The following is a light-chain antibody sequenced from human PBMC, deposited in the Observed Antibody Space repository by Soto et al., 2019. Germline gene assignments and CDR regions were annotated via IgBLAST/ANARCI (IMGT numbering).Light chain of an antibody. CDR1: ETVRTN. J-gene: IGKJ2*01. CDR2: GAS. V-gene: IGKV3-15*01. CDR3: QQYSNWPPYT. Sequence: IVMTQSTATLSVSPGERVTLSCRASETVRTNLAWFQQKPGQTPRLLIFGASTRATGIPTRFTGSGSETEFTLTIGSLQSEDLAVYYCQQYSNWPPYTFGQGTKLEIK.